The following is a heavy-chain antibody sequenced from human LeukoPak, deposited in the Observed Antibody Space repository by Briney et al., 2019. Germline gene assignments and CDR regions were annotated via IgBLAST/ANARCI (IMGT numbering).Heavy chain of an antibody. CDR3: ARANPRKYCSGGSCSKVYYYYYGMDV. D-gene: IGHD2-15*01. CDR1: GGSFSGYY. V-gene: IGHV4-34*01. Sequence: SETLSLTCAVYGGSFSGYYWSWIRQPPGKGLEWIGEINHSGSTNYNPSLKSRVTISVDTSKNQFSLKLSSVTAADTAVYYCARANPRKYCSGGSCSKVYYYYYGMDVWGQGTTVTASS. J-gene: IGHJ6*02. CDR2: INHSGST.